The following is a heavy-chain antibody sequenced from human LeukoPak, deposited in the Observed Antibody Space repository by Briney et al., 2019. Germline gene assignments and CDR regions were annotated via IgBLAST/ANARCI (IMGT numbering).Heavy chain of an antibody. CDR2: IIPIFGTA. V-gene: IGHV1-69*05. D-gene: IGHD5-12*01. CDR3: ARTAPRDSGYVYNWFDP. J-gene: IGHJ5*02. CDR1: GGTFSSYA. Sequence: GASVKVSCKASGGTFSSYAISWVRQAPGQGLEWMGGIIPIFGTANYAQKFQGRVTITTDESTSTAYMELSSLRSEDTAVYYCARTAPRDSGYVYNWFDPWGQGTLVTVSS.